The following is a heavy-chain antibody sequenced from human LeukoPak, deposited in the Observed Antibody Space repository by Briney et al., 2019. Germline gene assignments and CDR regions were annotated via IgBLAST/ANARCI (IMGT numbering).Heavy chain of an antibody. CDR1: GFTFSSYG. Sequence: PGGSLRLSCAASGFTFSSYGVHWVRQAPGKGLEWVAVISYDGSNKYYADSVKGRFAISRDNSKNTLYLQMNSLRAEDTAVYYCAKSYDSSGYYYAGFDYWGQGTLVTVSS. D-gene: IGHD3-22*01. V-gene: IGHV3-30*18. CDR3: AKSYDSSGYYYAGFDY. J-gene: IGHJ4*02. CDR2: ISYDGSNK.